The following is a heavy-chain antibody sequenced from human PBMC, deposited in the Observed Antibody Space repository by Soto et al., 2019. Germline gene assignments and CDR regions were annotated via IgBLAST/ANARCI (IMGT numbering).Heavy chain of an antibody. CDR2: IIPIFGTA. CDR1: GGTFSSYA. Sequence: ASVKVSCKASGGTFSSYAISWARQAPGQGLEWMGGIIPIFGTANYAQKFQGRVTITADESTSTAYMELSSLRSEDTAVYYCASGSHPPQFDYWGQGTLVTVSS. CDR3: ASGSHPPQFDY. J-gene: IGHJ4*02. V-gene: IGHV1-69*13.